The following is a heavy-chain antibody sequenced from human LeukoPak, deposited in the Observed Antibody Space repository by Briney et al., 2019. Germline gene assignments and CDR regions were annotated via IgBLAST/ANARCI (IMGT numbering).Heavy chain of an antibody. CDR3: AKDRSRSSTWYYFDY. CDR2: IYSDGSRT. Sequence: GGSLRLSCAASGFTFSSYWMHWVRQGPGKGLVWVSRIYSDGSRTNNADSVKGRFTISRDNAKNSLYLQMNSLRPEDMAFYYCAKDRSRSSTWYYFDYWGQGTLVTVSS. D-gene: IGHD6-13*01. J-gene: IGHJ4*02. V-gene: IGHV3-74*01. CDR1: GFTFSSYW.